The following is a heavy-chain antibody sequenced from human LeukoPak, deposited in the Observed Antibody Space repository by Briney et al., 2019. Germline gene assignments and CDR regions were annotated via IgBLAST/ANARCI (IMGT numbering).Heavy chain of an antibody. V-gene: IGHV4-61*02. CDR3: ASGYSYGYHAFDI. CDR1: GGSISSGSYY. J-gene: IGHJ3*02. D-gene: IGHD5-18*01. CDR2: IYTSGST. Sequence: SETLSLTCTVSGGSISSGSYYWSWIRQPAGKGLEWIGRIYTSGSTNYNPSLKSRVTMSVDTSKNQFSLKLSSVTAADTAVYYCASGYSYGYHAFDIWGQGTMVTVSS.